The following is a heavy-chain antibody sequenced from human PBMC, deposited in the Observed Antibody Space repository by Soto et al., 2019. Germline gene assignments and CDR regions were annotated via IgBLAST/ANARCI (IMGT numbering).Heavy chain of an antibody. J-gene: IGHJ4*02. Sequence: PSETLSLTCTVSSGSINSGEYYWSWLRQPPGKGLEWIGYIFSSGNTHYNASLKSRLTISVDTSKNQFSLQLTSVTATDTAVYYCARGRFGEIHDYWGQGTMVTVYS. D-gene: IGHD3-10*01. CDR1: SGSINSGEYY. CDR3: ARGRFGEIHDY. CDR2: IFSSGNT. V-gene: IGHV4-30-4*01.